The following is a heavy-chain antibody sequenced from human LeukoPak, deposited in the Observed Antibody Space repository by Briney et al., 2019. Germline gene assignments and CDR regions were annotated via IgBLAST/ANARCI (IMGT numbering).Heavy chain of an antibody. V-gene: IGHV4-34*01. D-gene: IGHD2-15*01. CDR2: INHSGST. CDR1: GGSFSGYY. CDR3: ARPYCSGGSCFDAFDI. J-gene: IGHJ3*02. Sequence: SETLSLTCAVYGGSFSGYYWSWIRQPPGKGLEWIGEINHSGSTNYNPSLKSRVTISVDTSKNQFSLTLSSVTAADTAVYYCARPYCSGGSCFDAFDIWGQGTMVTVSS.